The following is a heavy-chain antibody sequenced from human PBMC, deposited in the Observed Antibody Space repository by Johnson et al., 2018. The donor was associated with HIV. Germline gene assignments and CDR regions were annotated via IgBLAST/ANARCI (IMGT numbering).Heavy chain of an antibody. V-gene: IGHV3-43D*03. D-gene: IGHD5-24*01. CDR3: ARVRRRWLGLDAFDI. J-gene: IGHJ3*02. CDR1: GFTFDDYA. Sequence: EVQLVESGGVVVQPGGSLRLSCAASGFTFDDYAMHWVRQAPGTGLEWVSLISWDGGSTSYADSVKGRFIISRANFKNTLYLQMTSLRAEDTAVYYCARVRRRWLGLDAFDIWGQGTMVTVSS. CDR2: ISWDGGST.